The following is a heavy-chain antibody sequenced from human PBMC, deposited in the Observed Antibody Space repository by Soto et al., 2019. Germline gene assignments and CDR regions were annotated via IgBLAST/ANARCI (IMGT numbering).Heavy chain of an antibody. Sequence: EVQLLESGGDLVQPGESLRLSCAASGFTFSSYAMSWVRQAPGMGLEWVSAISGSGGNTYYADSVKGRFTTSRDNSKNTVYLQMNSLRAEDTAVYYCAKERDSSGYFDFWGRGTLATVSS. V-gene: IGHV3-23*01. D-gene: IGHD6-25*01. J-gene: IGHJ2*01. CDR3: AKERDSSGYFDF. CDR2: ISGSGGNT. CDR1: GFTFSSYA.